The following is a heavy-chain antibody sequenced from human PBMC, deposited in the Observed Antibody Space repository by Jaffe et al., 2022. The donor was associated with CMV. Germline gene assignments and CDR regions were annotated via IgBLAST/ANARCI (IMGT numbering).Heavy chain of an antibody. CDR2: INHSGST. J-gene: IGHJ4*02. CDR3: ARGRGRTGTVDY. Sequence: QVQLQQWGAGLLKPSETLSLTCAVYGGSFSGYYWSWIRQPPGKGLEWIGEINHSGSTNYNPSLKSRVTISVDTSKNQFSLKLSSVTAADTAVYYCARGRGRTGTVDYWGQGTLVTVSS. D-gene: IGHD1-1*01. V-gene: IGHV4-34*01. CDR1: GGSFSGYY.